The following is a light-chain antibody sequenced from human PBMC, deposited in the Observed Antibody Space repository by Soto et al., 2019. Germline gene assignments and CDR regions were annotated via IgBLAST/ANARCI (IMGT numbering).Light chain of an antibody. CDR2: EXX. J-gene: IGLJ1*01. CDR3: SSYTSSSTPYV. V-gene: IGLV2-14*01. Sequence: QSALTQPASVSGSPGQSITISCTGTSSDVGGYNYVSWYQQHPGKAPKLMIYEXXXXXXXXXXXXXXSTSGNTASLTISGXXXXXXXXXXCSSYTSSSTPYVFGTGTKMTVL. CDR1: SSDVGGYNY.